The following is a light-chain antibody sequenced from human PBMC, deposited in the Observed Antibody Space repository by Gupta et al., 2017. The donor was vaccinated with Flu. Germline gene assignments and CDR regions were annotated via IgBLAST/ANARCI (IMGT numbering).Light chain of an antibody. V-gene: IGKV3-15*01. Sequence: ERATLSCRASQSVTTNLAWYQQKPGQPPRLLIYGASTRATGVSTRFSGSGSGTEFTLAISSLQSEDFAVYYCQQYNTWPRGTFGQGTKLEIK. CDR2: GAS. CDR3: QQYNTWPRGT. CDR1: QSVTTN. J-gene: IGKJ2*01.